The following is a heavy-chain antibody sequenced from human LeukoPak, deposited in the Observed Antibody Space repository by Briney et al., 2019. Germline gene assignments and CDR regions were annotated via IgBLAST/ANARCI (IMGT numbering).Heavy chain of an antibody. Sequence: SGPALVKPTQTLTLTCTFSGFSLSTSGVGVGWIRQPPGKDLEWLALIYWDDDKRYSPSLKTRLTITKDTPKKQVVLTMTNMDPVDTATYYCAHRQARDGSGTYYPDAFDIWGQGTMVAVS. V-gene: IGHV2-5*02. CDR2: IYWDDDK. J-gene: IGHJ3*02. CDR1: GFSLSTSGVG. CDR3: AHRQARDGSGTYYPDAFDI. D-gene: IGHD3-10*01.